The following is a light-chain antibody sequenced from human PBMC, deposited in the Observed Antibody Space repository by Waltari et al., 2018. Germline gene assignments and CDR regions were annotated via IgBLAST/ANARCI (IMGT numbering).Light chain of an antibody. CDR3: SSYGSSSTLEV. V-gene: IGLV2-14*03. J-gene: IGLJ1*01. CDR1: SSDIGGYNY. Sequence: SALTQPASVSGSPGQSITISCTGTSSDIGGYNYVCWYQQHPGKAPKLLIFDVSNRPSGVSSRFSGSKYGNTASLTISGLQAEDEADYYCSSYGSSSTLEVFGTGTKVTVL. CDR2: DVS.